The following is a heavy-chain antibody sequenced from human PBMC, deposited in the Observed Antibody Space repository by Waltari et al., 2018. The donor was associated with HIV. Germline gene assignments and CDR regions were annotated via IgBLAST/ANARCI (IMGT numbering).Heavy chain of an antibody. CDR1: GFTFSSYW. Sequence: EVQLVESGGGLVQPGGSLRLSCAASGFTFSSYWMHWVRQAPGKGLVGVSRISSDASSTSYADSVEGRFTISRDNAKNTLYLQMNSLRAEDTAVYYCARIYSSGWYEYFDYWGQGTLVTVSS. D-gene: IGHD6-19*01. V-gene: IGHV3-74*01. J-gene: IGHJ4*02. CDR2: ISSDASST. CDR3: ARIYSSGWYEYFDY.